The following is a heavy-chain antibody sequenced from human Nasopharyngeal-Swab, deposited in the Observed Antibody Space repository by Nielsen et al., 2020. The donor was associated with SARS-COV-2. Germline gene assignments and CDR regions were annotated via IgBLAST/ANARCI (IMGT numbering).Heavy chain of an antibody. J-gene: IGHJ3*02. CDR2: INHSGYT. CDR3: ASGPRGYSAFDI. D-gene: IGHD5-12*01. Sequence: TMPLTCAVSGGSISRGGYSWIWIRQPPGKGLEWIGNINHSGYTYYNPSLKSRVTISVDRSKNQFSLKLSSVTAADTAVYYCASGPRGYSAFDIWGQGTMVTGSS. CDR1: GGSISRGGYS. V-gene: IGHV4-30-2*01.